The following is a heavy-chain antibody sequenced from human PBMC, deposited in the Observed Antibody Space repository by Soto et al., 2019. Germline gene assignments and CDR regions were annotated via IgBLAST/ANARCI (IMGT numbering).Heavy chain of an antibody. CDR2: IDYSGST. CDR1: GDSINSYS. J-gene: IGHJ4*02. V-gene: IGHV4-59*08. D-gene: IGHD5-12*01. Sequence: SETLSLTCTVSGDSINSYSWTWIRQPPGKGLEWIGYIDYSGSTNYNPSLKSRVTISVDTSKNQFSLKLSSVTAADTAAYYWARGYRRGFDFGGQGTLVTVS. CDR3: ARGYRRGFDF.